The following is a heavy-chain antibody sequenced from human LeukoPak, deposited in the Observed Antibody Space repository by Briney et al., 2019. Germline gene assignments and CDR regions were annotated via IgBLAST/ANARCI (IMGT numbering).Heavy chain of an antibody. Sequence: ASVKVSCKVSGYTPTELSMHWVRQAPGKGLEWMGGFDPEDGETIYAQKFQGRVTMTEDTSTDTAYMELSSLRSEDTAVYYCATDFRWGYCNSTSCSPPSYWGQGTLVTVSS. CDR3: ATDFRWGYCNSTSCSPPSY. CDR2: FDPEDGET. CDR1: GYTPTELS. V-gene: IGHV1-24*01. D-gene: IGHD2-2*01. J-gene: IGHJ4*02.